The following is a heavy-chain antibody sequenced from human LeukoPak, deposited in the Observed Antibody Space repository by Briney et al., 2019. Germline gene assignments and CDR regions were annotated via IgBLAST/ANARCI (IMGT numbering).Heavy chain of an antibody. Sequence: GGSLRLSCAASGFTFSDYYMSWIRQAPGKGLEWVSYISSSGSTMYYADSVKGRFTISRDNSKNTLYLQMNSLRAEDTAVYYCARDLGQQLDPRADYWGQGTLVTVSS. CDR3: ARDLGQQLDPRADY. CDR1: GFTFSDYY. D-gene: IGHD6-13*01. CDR2: ISSSGSTM. V-gene: IGHV3-11*04. J-gene: IGHJ4*02.